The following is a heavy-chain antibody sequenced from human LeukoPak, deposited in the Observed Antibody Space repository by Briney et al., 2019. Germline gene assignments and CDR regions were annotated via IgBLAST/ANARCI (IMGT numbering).Heavy chain of an antibody. Sequence: GGSLRLSCAASGFTFSSYAMSWVRQAPGKGLEWVSAISGSGGSTYYADSVKGRFTISRDNSKNTLYLQMNSLRAEDTAVYYCAKDQYGYSSGWAVYYYYGMDVWGQGTLVTVSS. V-gene: IGHV3-23*01. CDR2: ISGSGGST. CDR3: AKDQYGYSSGWAVYYYYGMDV. D-gene: IGHD6-19*01. J-gene: IGHJ6*02. CDR1: GFTFSSYA.